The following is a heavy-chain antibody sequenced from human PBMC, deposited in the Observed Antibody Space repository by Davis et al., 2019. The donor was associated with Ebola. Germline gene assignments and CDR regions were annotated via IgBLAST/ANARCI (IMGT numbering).Heavy chain of an antibody. Sequence: GESLKISCAASGFKFRSYGMHWVRQAPGKGLEWVANIKHDGSEKYYVDSVKGRFTISRDNAGNSLYLEMNSLRGEDTAVYYCARERGYNYYMDVWGKGTTVTVSS. CDR2: IKHDGSEK. J-gene: IGHJ6*03. V-gene: IGHV3-7*03. CDR1: GFKFRSYG. CDR3: ARERGYNYYMDV.